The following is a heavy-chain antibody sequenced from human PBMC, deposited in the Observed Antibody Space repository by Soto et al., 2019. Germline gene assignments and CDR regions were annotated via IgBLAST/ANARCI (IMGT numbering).Heavy chain of an antibody. V-gene: IGHV5-51*01. Sequence: GESLKISCKDSGDSFSTYWAAWVRQMPGKGLEWMGIKWPGDSETRYSPSFQGQVTISADKSISTAYLQWSSLKASDTAMYYCAVSYYYDSSGYYLDAFDIWGQGTMVTVSS. CDR2: KWPGDSET. CDR3: AVSYYYDSSGYYLDAFDI. D-gene: IGHD3-22*01. CDR1: GDSFSTYW. J-gene: IGHJ3*02.